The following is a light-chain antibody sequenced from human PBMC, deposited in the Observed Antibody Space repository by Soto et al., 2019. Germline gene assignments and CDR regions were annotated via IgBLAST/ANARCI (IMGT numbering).Light chain of an antibody. Sequence: DIQMTQSPSTLSGSVGDRVTITCRASQTISSWLAWYQQKPGKAPKLLIYAASSLQSGVPSRFSGSGSGTDFTLTISSLQPEDFATYYCQQSYSIPSITFGQGTRLEI. CDR3: QQSYSIPSIT. V-gene: IGKV1-39*01. CDR2: AAS. CDR1: QTISSW. J-gene: IGKJ5*01.